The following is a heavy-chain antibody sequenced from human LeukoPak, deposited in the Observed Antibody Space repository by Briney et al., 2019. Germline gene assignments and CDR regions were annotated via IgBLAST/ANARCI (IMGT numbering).Heavy chain of an antibody. J-gene: IGHJ4*02. CDR2: ISGSGGST. CDR3: AKDIYDFWSGYYPFDY. Sequence: GGSLRLSCAASGFTFSSYAMSWVRQAPGKGLEWVSAISGSGGSTYYADSVKGRFTISRDNSKNTLYLQMNSLRAEDTAVYYCAKDIYDFWSGYYPFDYWGQGTLVTVSS. V-gene: IGHV3-23*01. D-gene: IGHD3-3*01. CDR1: GFTFSSYA.